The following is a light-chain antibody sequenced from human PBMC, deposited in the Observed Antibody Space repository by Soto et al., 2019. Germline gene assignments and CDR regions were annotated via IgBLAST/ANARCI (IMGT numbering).Light chain of an antibody. CDR2: EVR. Sequence: QSVLTQPASVSASPGQSITISCTGTSSDVGGSDYVSWYQHHPGKAPKLLIYEVRNRPSGVSNRFSGAKSGNTASLSISGLQAEDEADYYCTSYTSSTTYVFGTGTKVTVL. V-gene: IGLV2-14*01. J-gene: IGLJ1*01. CDR1: SSDVGGSDY. CDR3: TSYTSSTTYV.